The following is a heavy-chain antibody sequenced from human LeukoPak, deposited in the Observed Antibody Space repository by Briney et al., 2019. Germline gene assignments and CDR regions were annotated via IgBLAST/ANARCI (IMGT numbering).Heavy chain of an antibody. D-gene: IGHD3-22*01. V-gene: IGHV3-21*01. J-gene: IGHJ3*02. CDR2: ISSSSSYI. CDR3: ARDYYDSSGYVEPVNAFDI. Sequence: KPGGSLRLSCAASGFTFSSYSMNWVRQAPGKGLEWVSSISSSSSYIYYADSVKGRFTISRDNSKNTLYLQMGSLRAEDMAVYYCARDYYDSSGYVEPVNAFDIWGQGTMVTVSS. CDR1: GFTFSSYS.